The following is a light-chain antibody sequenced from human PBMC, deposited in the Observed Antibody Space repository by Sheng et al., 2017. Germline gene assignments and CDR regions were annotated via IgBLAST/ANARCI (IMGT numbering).Light chain of an antibody. CDR1: SSDVGGYNY. J-gene: IGLJ2*01. V-gene: IGLV2-14*03. Sequence: QSALTQPASVSGSPGQSITISCTGTSSDVGGYNYVSWYQQHPGKAPKLMIYDVSNRPSGVSNRFSGSKSGNTASLTISRLQAEDEADYFCSSYRSDTTLVFGGGTKLTVL. CDR2: DVS. CDR3: SSYRSDTTLV.